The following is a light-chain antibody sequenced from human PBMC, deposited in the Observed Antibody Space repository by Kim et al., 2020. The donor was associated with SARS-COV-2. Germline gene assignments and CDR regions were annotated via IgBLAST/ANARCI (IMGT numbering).Light chain of an antibody. CDR1: KLGDKY. V-gene: IGLV3-1*01. Sequence: SYELTQPPSVSVSPGQTASITCSGDKLGDKYVCWYKQKNPGQSPVLLIYQDTKRPSGIPERFSGSNSGNTATLTISGTQTMDEADYFCQAWDSNAAVVFGGGTKLTVL. CDR2: QDT. J-gene: IGLJ2*01. CDR3: QAWDSNAAVV.